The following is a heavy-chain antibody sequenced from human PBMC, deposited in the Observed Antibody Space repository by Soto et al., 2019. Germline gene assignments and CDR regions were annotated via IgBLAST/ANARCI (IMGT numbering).Heavy chain of an antibody. CDR3: ARYGSSWYLSWYGMDV. D-gene: IGHD6-13*01. Sequence: EVQLVESGGGLVQPGGSLRLSCAASGFTVSSNYMSWVRQAPGKGLEWVSVIYSGGSTYYADSVKGRFTISRDNSKNTLYLQMNSLRAEDTAVYYCARYGSSWYLSWYGMDVWGQGTTVTVSS. V-gene: IGHV3-66*01. CDR1: GFTVSSNY. CDR2: IYSGGST. J-gene: IGHJ6*02.